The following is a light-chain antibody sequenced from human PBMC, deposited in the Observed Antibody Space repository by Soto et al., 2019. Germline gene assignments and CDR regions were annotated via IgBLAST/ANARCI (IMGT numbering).Light chain of an antibody. V-gene: IGLV2-8*01. J-gene: IGLJ1*01. CDR3: CSFAGSYTYV. Sequence: QSALTQPPSASGSPGQSVTISCTGTKNDIGVYDFVSWYQHHPGKAPRLFIYEVVQRPSGVPDRFSGSKSGNTASLTVSGLQAADEADYSCCSFAGSYTYVFGGGTKVTVL. CDR2: EVV. CDR1: KNDIGVYDF.